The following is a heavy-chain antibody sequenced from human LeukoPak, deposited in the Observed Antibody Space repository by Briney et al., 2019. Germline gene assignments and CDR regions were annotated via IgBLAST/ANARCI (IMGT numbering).Heavy chain of an antibody. CDR3: ARDSSSRLLDYYYMDV. CDR2: IYYSGST. Sequence: PSETLSLTCTVSGGSISSSSYYWGWIRQPPGKGLEWIGSIYYSGSTYYNPSLKSRVTISVDTSKNQFSLKLSSVTAADTAVYYCARDSSSRLLDYYYMDVWGKGTTVTVSS. D-gene: IGHD6-13*01. V-gene: IGHV4-39*02. J-gene: IGHJ6*03. CDR1: GGSISSSSYY.